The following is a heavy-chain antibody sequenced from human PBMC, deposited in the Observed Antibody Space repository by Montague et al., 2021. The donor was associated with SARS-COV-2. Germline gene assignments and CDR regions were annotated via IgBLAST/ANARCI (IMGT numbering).Heavy chain of an antibody. D-gene: IGHD4-11*01. CDR2: IHHSGNT. Sequence: SETLSLTCTVSGRSISTDHYWGWIRQPPGNGLEWIGSIHHSGNTYYNPSLKSRLTISIDTSKNQFSLKLTSLTAADTAVYYCASQVAYLDYFDPWGQGTLVTVSS. CDR3: ASQVAYLDYFDP. V-gene: IGHV4-38-2*02. J-gene: IGHJ5*02. CDR1: GRSISTDHY.